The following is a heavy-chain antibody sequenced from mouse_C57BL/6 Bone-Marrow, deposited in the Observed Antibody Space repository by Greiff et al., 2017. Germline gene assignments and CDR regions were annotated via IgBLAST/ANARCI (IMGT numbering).Heavy chain of an antibody. CDR3: AKTFYGNYWYFDV. V-gene: IGHV2-5*01. CDR1: GFSLTSYG. D-gene: IGHD2-10*01. Sequence: VMLVESGPGLVQPSPSLSITCTASGFSLTSYGVNWVRQSPGKGLEWLGVIWRGGSTDYNAAFMSRLSITKDNSKSQVFFKMNSLQADDTAIYYCAKTFYGNYWYFDVWGTGTTVTVSA. J-gene: IGHJ1*03. CDR2: IWRGGST.